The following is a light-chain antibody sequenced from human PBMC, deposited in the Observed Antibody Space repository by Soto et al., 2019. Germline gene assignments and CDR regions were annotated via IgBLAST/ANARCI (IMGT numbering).Light chain of an antibody. J-gene: IGLJ3*02. Sequence: QSVLTQPHSVSGSPGQSVTFSCTGTSRDVGNYNYVSWYQQHPGKAPKVVIYDVNKRPSGVPDRFSGSKSGNTASLTISGLQADDEAVYFCCSFAGRYTLGFGGGTKLTVL. CDR2: DVN. CDR3: CSFAGRYTLG. CDR1: SRDVGNYNY. V-gene: IGLV2-11*01.